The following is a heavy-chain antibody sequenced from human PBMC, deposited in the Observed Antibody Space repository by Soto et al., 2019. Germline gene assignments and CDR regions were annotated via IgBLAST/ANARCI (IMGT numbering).Heavy chain of an antibody. J-gene: IGHJ4*02. CDR2: VSHDGSNK. V-gene: IGHV3-30-3*01. D-gene: IGHD6-19*01. CDR1: GFSFSSCA. Sequence: QVQLVESGGGVVQPGRSLRLSCAASGFSFSSCAMHWVRQAPGKGLEWVAVVSHDGSNKYYADSVKGRVTISRDNSINTVYLQMNSMRAEDTAVYYCARVSIAVAGIASSFDYWGQGTLVTVSS. CDR3: ARVSIAVAGIASSFDY.